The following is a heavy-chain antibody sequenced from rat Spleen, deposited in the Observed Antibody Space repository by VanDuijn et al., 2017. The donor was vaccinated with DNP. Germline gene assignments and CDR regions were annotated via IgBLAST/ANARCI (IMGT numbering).Heavy chain of an antibody. J-gene: IGHJ4*01. V-gene: IGHV5-22*01. CDR1: GFTFSDYY. CDR3: ARIGDFHDGGDGDVLDA. CDR2: ISYAGGST. Sequence: EVQLVESGGGLVQPGRSLKLSCAASGFTFSDYYMAWVRQAPTKGLELVAYISYAGGSTYYRDSVKGRFTISRDNAKSTLYLQMNSLRSEDTATYYCARIGDFHDGGDGDVLDAWGQGTSVTVSS. D-gene: IGHD1-12*02.